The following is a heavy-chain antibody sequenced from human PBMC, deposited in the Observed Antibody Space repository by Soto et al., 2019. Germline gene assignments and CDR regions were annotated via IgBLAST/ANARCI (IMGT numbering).Heavy chain of an antibody. V-gene: IGHV1-18*04. CDR2: ISADNGNT. J-gene: IGHJ4*02. Sequence: QVQLVQSGAEVKKPGASVKVSCKASGYTFTSYGISWVRQAPGQGLAWMGGISADNGNTHYAQKRQGRVTMTTDTSTSTGYMGLRSLRSDDTAVYYCARDMSPPAMGFCGYWGQGTLVTVSS. CDR1: GYTFTSYG. D-gene: IGHD5-18*01. CDR3: ARDMSPPAMGFCGY.